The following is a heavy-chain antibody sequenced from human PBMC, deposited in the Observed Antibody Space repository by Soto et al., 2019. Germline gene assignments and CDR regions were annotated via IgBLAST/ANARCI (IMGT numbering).Heavy chain of an antibody. D-gene: IGHD3-3*01. Sequence: PGESLKISCKGSGYSFTRYWIGWVRQLPGKGLEWMGIIYPGDSDTRYSPSFQGQVTISADKSISTAYLQWSSLKASDTAMYYFARQAITIFGFLKDYYYQCGMDVPGQGTSLTVSS. CDR2: IYPGDSDT. CDR1: GYSFTRYW. V-gene: IGHV5-51*01. J-gene: IGHJ6*02. CDR3: ARQAITIFGFLKDYYYQCGMDV.